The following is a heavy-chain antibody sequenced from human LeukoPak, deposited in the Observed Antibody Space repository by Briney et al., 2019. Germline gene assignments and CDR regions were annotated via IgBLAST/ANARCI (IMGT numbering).Heavy chain of an antibody. Sequence: SETLSLTCTVSGDSISNYYWNWIRQPPGKGLDWIGYIYYSGSTNYNPSLKSRVTISVDTSKNQFSLKLSSVTAADTAVYYCARVKGTSSLAFDIWGQGTMVTVSS. V-gene: IGHV4-59*01. CDR1: GDSISNYY. CDR3: ARVKGTSSLAFDI. J-gene: IGHJ3*02. CDR2: IYYSGST. D-gene: IGHD6-6*01.